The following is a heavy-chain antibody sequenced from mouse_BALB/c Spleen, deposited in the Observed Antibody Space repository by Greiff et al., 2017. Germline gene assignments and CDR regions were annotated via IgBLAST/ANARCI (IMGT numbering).Heavy chain of an antibody. CDR3: ARGGGNYGPYAMDY. CDR1: GFSLTSYG. J-gene: IGHJ4*01. Sequence: VQLKDSGPGLVAPSQSLSITCTVSGFSLTSYGVHWVRQPPGKGLEWLGVIWAGGSTNYNSALMSRLSISKDNSKSQVFLKMNSLQTDDTAMYYCARGGGNYGPYAMDYWGQGTSVTVSS. V-gene: IGHV2-9*02. CDR2: IWAGGST. D-gene: IGHD2-1*01.